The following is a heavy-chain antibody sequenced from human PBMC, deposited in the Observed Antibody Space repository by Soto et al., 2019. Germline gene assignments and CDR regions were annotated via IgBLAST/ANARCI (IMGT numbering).Heavy chain of an antibody. V-gene: IGHV4-59*01. CDR1: GGSISSYY. Sequence: SETLSLTCTVSGGSISSYYWSWIRQPPGKGLEWIGYIYYSGSTNYNPSLKSRVTISVDTSKNQFSLKLSSVAAADTAVYYCARGLVSSSWFMDVWGQGTTVTVSS. D-gene: IGHD6-13*01. CDR3: ARGLVSSSWFMDV. J-gene: IGHJ6*02. CDR2: IYYSGST.